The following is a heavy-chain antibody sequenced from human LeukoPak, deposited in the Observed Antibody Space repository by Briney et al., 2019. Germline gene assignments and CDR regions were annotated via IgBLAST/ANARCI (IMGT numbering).Heavy chain of an antibody. D-gene: IGHD1-26*01. V-gene: IGHV3-11*01. CDR3: ASLPTDY. CDR2: ITSRGSPV. J-gene: IGHJ4*02. Sequence: GGSLRLSCAASGFTFSDYYMGWIRQAPGKGLEWVSYITSRGSPVYYADSVKGRFTISRDNSKNTLYLQMNSLRAEDTAVYYCASLPTDYWGQGTLVTVSS. CDR1: GFTFSDYY.